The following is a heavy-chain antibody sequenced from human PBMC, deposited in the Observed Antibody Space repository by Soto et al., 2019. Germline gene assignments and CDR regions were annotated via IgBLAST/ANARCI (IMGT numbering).Heavy chain of an antibody. CDR1: GYSFTSYW. CDR3: ARLTGGKRRWLPDYFDY. V-gene: IGHV5-51*01. Sequence: PGESLKISCKGSGYSFTSYWIGWVRQMPGKGLEWMGIIYPGDSDTRYSPSFQGQVTISADKSISTAYLQWSSLKASDTAMYYCARLTGGKRRWLPDYFDYWGQGNLVTVSS. J-gene: IGHJ4*02. D-gene: IGHD5-12*01. CDR2: IYPGDSDT.